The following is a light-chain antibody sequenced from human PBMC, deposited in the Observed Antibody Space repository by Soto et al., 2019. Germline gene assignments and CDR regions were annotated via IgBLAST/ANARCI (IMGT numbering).Light chain of an antibody. J-gene: IGKJ2*01. Sequence: DIVMTQSPDSLAVSLGERATINCKSSQSVLYSSNNKNYLAWYQQKPGQPPKLLIYWASTRESGVPDRFSGSGSGTDFTLTISSLQAEDVAVYYCQQRSNWPSYTFGQGTKLEIK. CDR2: WAS. CDR3: QQRSNWPSYT. V-gene: IGKV4-1*01. CDR1: QSVLYSSNNKNY.